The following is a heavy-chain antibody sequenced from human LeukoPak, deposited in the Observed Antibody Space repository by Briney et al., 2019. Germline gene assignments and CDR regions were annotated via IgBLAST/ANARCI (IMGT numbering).Heavy chain of an antibody. CDR1: GVSMSTYF. Sequence: NPSETLSLTCTVSGVSMSTYFWSWIRQPPGKGLEWLAFIHYTGETNYNPSLRSRLTISVDTSKNQFSLRLSSLTAADTAIYYCARDIYGSGYGYFDQWGQGALVTVSS. J-gene: IGHJ4*02. CDR3: ARDIYGSGYGYFDQ. V-gene: IGHV4-59*01. CDR2: IHYTGET. D-gene: IGHD3-10*01.